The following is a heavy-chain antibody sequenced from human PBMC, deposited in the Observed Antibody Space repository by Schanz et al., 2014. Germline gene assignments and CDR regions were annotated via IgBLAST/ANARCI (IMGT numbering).Heavy chain of an antibody. Sequence: QVQLVQSGAEVKKPGASVKVSCKASGYTFTSYGINWVRQAPGQGLEWMGWISAYNGNTNYAQKLQGRVTITADRSTSTAYMELSSLRSEDTAVYYCARGYGDSPTDFWGQGTRVTVSS. CDR3: ARGYGDSPTDF. CDR2: ISAYNGNT. V-gene: IGHV1-18*01. D-gene: IGHD4-17*01. J-gene: IGHJ4*02. CDR1: GYTFTSYG.